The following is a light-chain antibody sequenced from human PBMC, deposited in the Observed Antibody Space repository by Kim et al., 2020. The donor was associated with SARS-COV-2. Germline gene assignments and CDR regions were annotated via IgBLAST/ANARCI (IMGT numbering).Light chain of an antibody. CDR2: GVS. V-gene: IGLV2-14*03. J-gene: IGLJ1*01. CDR1: SSDVGGYNH. Sequence: GQSITISCTGTSSDVGGYNHVSWYQQHPGKPPKLMIYGVSKRPSGVSNRFSGSKSGNTASLTISGLQPEDEADYYCNSYTSSYTYVFGTGTKVTVL. CDR3: NSYTSSYTYV.